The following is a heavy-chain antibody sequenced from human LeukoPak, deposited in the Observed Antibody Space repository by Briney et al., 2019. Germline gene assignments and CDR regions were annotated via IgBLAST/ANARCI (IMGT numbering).Heavy chain of an antibody. J-gene: IGHJ4*02. CDR1: GGSISSSSYY. CDR2: ISYSGST. CDR3: AREFAWEPLFN. V-gene: IGHV4-30-4*08. D-gene: IGHD1-26*01. Sequence: SETLSLTCTVSGGSISSSSYYWGWIRQPPGKGLEWIGYISYSGSTYYSPSLKSRVTMSVDTSKNQFSLKLSSVTAADTAVYYCAREFAWEPLFNWGQGTLVTVSS.